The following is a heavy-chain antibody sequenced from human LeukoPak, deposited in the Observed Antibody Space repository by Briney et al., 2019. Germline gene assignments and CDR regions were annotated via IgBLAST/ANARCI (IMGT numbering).Heavy chain of an antibody. CDR1: GFTFSSYA. CDR3: AKDPNGDYIGTFDI. J-gene: IGHJ3*02. V-gene: IGHV3-23*01. Sequence: GGSLRLSCAASGFTFSSYAMSWVRQAPGRGLEWVSSISSNGAQYADSVQGRFAISRDNSKNTLYLQMNSLRAEDTAVYFCAKDPNGDYIGTFDIWGQGTMVTVSS. D-gene: IGHD4-17*01. CDR2: ISSNGA.